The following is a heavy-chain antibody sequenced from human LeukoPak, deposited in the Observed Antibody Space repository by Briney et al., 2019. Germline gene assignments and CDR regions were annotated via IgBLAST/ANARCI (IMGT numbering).Heavy chain of an antibody. Sequence: SETLSLTCGVSGGSISSTNWWSWVRQPPGQGLEWIGEISLSGLTNYNPSLKSRVTISVDTSKNQFSLKLSSVTAADTAVYYCARSEQLWLLGVYYYGMDVWGQGTTVTVSS. D-gene: IGHD5-18*01. CDR2: ISLSGLT. V-gene: IGHV4-4*02. J-gene: IGHJ6*02. CDR1: GGSISSTNW. CDR3: ARSEQLWLLGVYYYGMDV.